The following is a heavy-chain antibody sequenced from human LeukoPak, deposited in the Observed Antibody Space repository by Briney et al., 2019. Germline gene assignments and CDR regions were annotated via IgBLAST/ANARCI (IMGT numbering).Heavy chain of an antibody. Sequence: ASVKVSCTASGYSFTAYYMHWVRQAPGQGLEWMGWINPNSGGTNYAQNFQGRVTMTRDTSISTAYMELSRLRSDDTAVYYCARPGSVDPAMGYFDLWGRGTLVTVSS. CDR3: ARPGSVDPAMGYFDL. V-gene: IGHV1-2*02. CDR1: GYSFTAYY. CDR2: INPNSGGT. J-gene: IGHJ2*01. D-gene: IGHD5-18*01.